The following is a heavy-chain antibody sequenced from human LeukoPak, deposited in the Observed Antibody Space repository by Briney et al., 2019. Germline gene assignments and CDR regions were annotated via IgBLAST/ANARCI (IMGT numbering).Heavy chain of an antibody. D-gene: IGHD1-26*01. V-gene: IGHV3-66*01. CDR1: GFTVSSNY. J-gene: IGHJ4*02. Sequence: GGSLRLSCAASGFTVSSNYMSWVRQAPGKGLEWVSVIFSGGFTYYADSVKGRFTISRDNAKNSLYLQMNSLRDEDTAVYYCAREGGFDYWGQGTLVTVSS. CDR3: AREGGFDY. CDR2: IFSGGFT.